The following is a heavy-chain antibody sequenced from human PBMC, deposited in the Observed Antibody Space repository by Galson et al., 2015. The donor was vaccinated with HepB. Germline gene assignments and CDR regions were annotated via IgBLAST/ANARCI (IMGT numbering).Heavy chain of an antibody. J-gene: IGHJ4*02. CDR1: GLSLSHAW. D-gene: IGHD3-22*01. V-gene: IGHV3-15*07. CDR3: MTDYFYEGY. CDR2: IKSKSDGGAV. Sequence: SLRLSCAASGLSLSHAWMNWVRQAPGKGLEWVGRIKSKSDGGAVDYAAPVKGRATISRDESKNTFFLEMSNLKTEDTAVYYCMTDYFYEGYWGQGTLVTVSS.